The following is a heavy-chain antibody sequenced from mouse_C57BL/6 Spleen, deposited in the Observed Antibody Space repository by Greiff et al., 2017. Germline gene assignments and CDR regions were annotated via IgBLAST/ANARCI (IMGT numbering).Heavy chain of an antibody. V-gene: IGHV5-16*01. CDR3: ARWGYFDV. CDR2: INYDGSST. J-gene: IGHJ1*03. Sequence: DVQLQESEGGLVQPGSSMKLSCTASGFTFSDYYMAWVRQVPEKGLEWVANINYDGSSTYYLDSLKSRFIISRDNAKNILYLQMSSLKSEDTATYYCARWGYFDVWGTGTTVTVSS. CDR1: GFTFSDYY.